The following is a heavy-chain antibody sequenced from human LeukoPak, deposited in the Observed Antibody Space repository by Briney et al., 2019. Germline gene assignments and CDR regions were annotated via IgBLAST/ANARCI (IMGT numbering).Heavy chain of an antibody. CDR1: GFTFSSYA. CDR2: ISSGTNSR. CDR3: ARLGFGELLGPDY. D-gene: IGHD3-10*01. J-gene: IGHJ4*02. Sequence: GGSLRLSCAASGFTFSSYAMSWVRQAPGKGLEWVSYISSGTNSRYYADSVRGRFTISRDNAKHSLYLQMNSLRDEDTAVYYCARLGFGELLGPDYWGQGTLVTVSS. V-gene: IGHV3-48*02.